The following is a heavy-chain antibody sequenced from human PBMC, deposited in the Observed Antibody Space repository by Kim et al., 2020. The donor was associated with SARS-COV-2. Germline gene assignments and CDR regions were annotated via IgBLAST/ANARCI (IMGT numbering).Heavy chain of an antibody. CDR1: RFTFSSYW. V-gene: IGHV3-7*03. CDR3: ARGYGASHYYYYGMDV. Sequence: GGSLRLSCAASRFTFSSYWMSWVRQAPGKGLEWVANIKQDGSEKYYVDSVKGRFTISRDNAKNSLYLQMNSLRAEDTAVYYCARGYGASHYYYYGMDVWG. J-gene: IGHJ6*01. CDR2: IKQDGSEK. D-gene: IGHD4-17*01.